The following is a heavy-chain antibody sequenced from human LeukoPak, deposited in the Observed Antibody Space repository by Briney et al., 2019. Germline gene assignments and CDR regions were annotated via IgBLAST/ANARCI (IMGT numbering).Heavy chain of an antibody. CDR1: GYTFTSYG. J-gene: IGHJ4*02. V-gene: IGHV1-18*01. CDR3: SIYCSGGRCYSTGKYYFDY. CDR2: ISAYNGNT. Sequence: SVKVSCKASGYTFTSYGISWVRQAPGQGLEWMGWISAYNGNTNYAQKLQGRVTMTTDTSTSTAYMELRSLRSDDTAVYYCSIYCSGGRCYSTGKYYFDYWGQGTLVTVSS. D-gene: IGHD2-15*01.